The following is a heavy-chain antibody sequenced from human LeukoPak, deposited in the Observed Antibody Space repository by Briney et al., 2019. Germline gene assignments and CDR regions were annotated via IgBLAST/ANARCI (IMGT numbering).Heavy chain of an antibody. Sequence: SETLSLTCTVSGGSISSSSYYWGWIRQPPGKGLEWIGEIKQSGSTNYNPSLKSRVTISIDTSKNQFSLKLSSVTAADTAVYYCARLLGNKNYDVLTGYYPPHFDYWGQGTLVTVSS. CDR3: ARLLGNKNYDVLTGYYPPHFDY. V-gene: IGHV4-39*07. CDR2: IKQSGST. CDR1: GGSISSSSYY. J-gene: IGHJ4*02. D-gene: IGHD3-9*01.